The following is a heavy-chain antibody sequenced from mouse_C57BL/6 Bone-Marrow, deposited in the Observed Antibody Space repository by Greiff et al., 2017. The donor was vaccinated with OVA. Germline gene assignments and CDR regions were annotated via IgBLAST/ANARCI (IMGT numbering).Heavy chain of an antibody. J-gene: IGHJ2*01. V-gene: IGHV5-6*01. CDR1: GFTFSSYG. CDR3: ARGLRPDY. Sequence: EVKLMESGGDLVKPGGSLKLSCAASGFTFSSYGMSWVRQTPDKRLEWVATISSGGSYTYYPDSVKGRFTISRDNAKNTLYLQMSSLKSEDTAMYYCARGLRPDYWGQGTTLTVSS. CDR2: ISSGGSYT. D-gene: IGHD2-4*01.